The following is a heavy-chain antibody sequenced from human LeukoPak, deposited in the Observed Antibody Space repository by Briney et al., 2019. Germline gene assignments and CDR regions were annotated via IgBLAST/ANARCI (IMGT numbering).Heavy chain of an antibody. D-gene: IGHD3-3*01. CDR3: AKGVGRLGVSGYYYMDV. CDR1: GFTFSSYA. J-gene: IGHJ6*03. V-gene: IGHV3-23*01. Sequence: QTGGSLRLSCAASGFTFSSYAMSWVRQAPGKGLEWVSGISGRSDSTYYADSVKGRFTSSRDNSKNTLYLQMNSLRAEDTAVYYCAKGVGRLGVSGYYYMDVWGKGTTVTVSS. CDR2: ISGRSDST.